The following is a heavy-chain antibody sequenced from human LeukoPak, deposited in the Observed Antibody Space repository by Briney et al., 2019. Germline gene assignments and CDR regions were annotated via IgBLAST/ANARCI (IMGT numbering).Heavy chain of an antibody. CDR3: ARDFGSGSYKDYYYMDV. Sequence: SETLSLTCTVSGGSISSSSYYWGWIRQPPGKGLEWIGSIYYSGSTYYNPSLKSRVTISVDTSKNQFSLKLSPVTAADTAVYYCARDFGSGSYKDYYYMDVWGKGTTVTVSS. J-gene: IGHJ6*03. V-gene: IGHV4-39*07. D-gene: IGHD1-26*01. CDR2: IYYSGST. CDR1: GGSISSSSYY.